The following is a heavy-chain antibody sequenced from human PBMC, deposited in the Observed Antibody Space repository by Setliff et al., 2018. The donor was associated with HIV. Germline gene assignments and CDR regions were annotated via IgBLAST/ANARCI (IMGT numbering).Heavy chain of an antibody. D-gene: IGHD3-22*01. Sequence: SVKVSCKASGGTFSNYGMSWVRQAPGQGLEWMGGIIPISGTANYAQKFQGRVTITTDESTSTAYMELSSLRSEDTAVYYCARERPGDHYESTGYYYGGNDAFDIWGQGTMVTVSS. V-gene: IGHV1-69*05. CDR3: ARERPGDHYESTGYYYGGNDAFDI. CDR2: IIPISGTA. J-gene: IGHJ3*02. CDR1: GGTFSNYG.